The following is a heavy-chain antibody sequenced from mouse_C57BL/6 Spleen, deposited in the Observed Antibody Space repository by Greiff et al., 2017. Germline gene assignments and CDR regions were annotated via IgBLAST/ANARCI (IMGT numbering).Heavy chain of an antibody. CDR3: ARSYGGYFDD. Sequence: DVKLVESGGGLVQPGGSLSLSCAASGFTFTDYYMSWVRQPPGQALEWLGFIRHKANGYTTEYNVSVKGRFTISRYNSQSIFYLQMNDLRAEDSATYYCARSYGGYFDDWGQGTTLTVAS. CDR2: IRHKANGYTT. D-gene: IGHD1-1*02. V-gene: IGHV7-3*01. J-gene: IGHJ2*01. CDR1: GFTFTDYY.